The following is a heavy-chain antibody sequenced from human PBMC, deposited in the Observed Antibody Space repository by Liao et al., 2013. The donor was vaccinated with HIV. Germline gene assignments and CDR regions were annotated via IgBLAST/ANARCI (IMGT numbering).Heavy chain of an antibody. J-gene: IGHJ4*02. Sequence: QVQLRQWGPGLLKPSETLSLTCAVYGGPFSGHNWSWIRQSPQKGLEWIGEINYSGSVDYNSSLQGRVTMSLDTSKTQFSLKLTSVTAADTAVYYCARGPLSKPAPDSWGQGTLVTVSS. CDR1: GGPFSGHN. D-gene: IGHD1-14*01. CDR2: INYSGSV. V-gene: IGHV4-34*01. CDR3: ARGPLSKPAPDS.